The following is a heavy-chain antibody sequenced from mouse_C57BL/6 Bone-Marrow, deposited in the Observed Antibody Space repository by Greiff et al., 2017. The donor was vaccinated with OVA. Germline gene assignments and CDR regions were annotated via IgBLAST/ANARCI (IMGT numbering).Heavy chain of an antibody. CDR3: ARKAQLRDFDY. CDR2: INPNNGGT. J-gene: IGHJ2*01. D-gene: IGHD2-4*01. Sequence: EVPLQQSGPELVKPGASVKISCKASGYTFTDYYMNWVKQSHGKSLEWIGDINPNNGGTSYNQKFQGKDTLSVDKSSSTAYMELRSLTSEDSAVYYCARKAQLRDFDYWGQGTTLTVSS. CDR1: GYTFTDYY. V-gene: IGHV1-26*01.